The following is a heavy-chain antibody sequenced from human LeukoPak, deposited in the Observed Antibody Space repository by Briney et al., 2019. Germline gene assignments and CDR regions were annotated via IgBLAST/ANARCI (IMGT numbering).Heavy chain of an antibody. Sequence: GGSLRLSCAGSGFTFSSYAMSWVRQAPGQGLEWVAVITDDGTNKYHADSVKGRFTISRDSSKNTVYLQMNSLSTEDTAVYYCARDLRGWFSIDYWGQGTLVTVSS. CDR1: GFTFSSYA. J-gene: IGHJ4*02. CDR2: ITDDGTNK. CDR3: ARDLRGWFSIDY. V-gene: IGHV3-30-3*01. D-gene: IGHD6-19*01.